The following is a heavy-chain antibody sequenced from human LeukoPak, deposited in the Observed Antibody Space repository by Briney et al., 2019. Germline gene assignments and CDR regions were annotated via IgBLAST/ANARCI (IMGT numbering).Heavy chain of an antibody. Sequence: GASVKVSCKASGYTSTTYYISWVRQAPGQGLEWMGWISAYNGNTNYAQKFQGRVTMTTDTSTSTAYMELRSLGSDDTAVYYCAREEGAPIAAANVWGLGTMVTVSS. CDR3: AREEGAPIAAANV. J-gene: IGHJ3*01. D-gene: IGHD6-13*01. CDR1: GYTSTTYY. CDR2: ISAYNGNT. V-gene: IGHV1-18*01.